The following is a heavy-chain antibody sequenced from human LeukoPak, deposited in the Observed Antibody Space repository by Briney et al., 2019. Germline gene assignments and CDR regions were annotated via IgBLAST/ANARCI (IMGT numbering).Heavy chain of an antibody. J-gene: IGHJ4*02. D-gene: IGHD3-10*01. V-gene: IGHV2-5*01. CDR2: IYWNDDK. CDR3: AHKGRGSGSYNM. Sequence: SGPTLVKPTQTLTLTCTFSGFSLITTGVGVGWIRQSPGKALEWLAVIYWNDDKSYSPSLKSRLTITKDTSKNQVVLIMTNMDPVDTATYYCAHKGRGSGSYNMWGQGTLVTVSS. CDR1: GFSLITTGVG.